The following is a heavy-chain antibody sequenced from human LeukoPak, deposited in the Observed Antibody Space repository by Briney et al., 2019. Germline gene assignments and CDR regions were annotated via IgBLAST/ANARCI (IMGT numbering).Heavy chain of an antibody. CDR3: ARVRKGYYDSSGYSYFDY. V-gene: IGHV4-39*07. CDR2: IYYSGST. D-gene: IGHD3-22*01. CDR1: GGSISSSSYY. Sequence: SETLSLTCTVSGGSISSSSYYWGWIRQPPVKGLEWIGSIYYSGSTYYNPSLKSRVTISVDTSKNQFSLKLSSVTAADTAVYYCARVRKGYYDSSGYSYFDYWGQGTLVTVSS. J-gene: IGHJ4*02.